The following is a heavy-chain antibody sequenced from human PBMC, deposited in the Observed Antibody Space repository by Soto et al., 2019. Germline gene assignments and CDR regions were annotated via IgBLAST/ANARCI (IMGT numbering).Heavy chain of an antibody. CDR1: GFTFSNYG. D-gene: IGHD6-13*01. J-gene: IGHJ5*02. Sequence: QVQLVESGGGVVQAGRSLRLSSAASGFTFSNYGMHWVRQAPGKGLEWVALISYDGSNKYYADSVKGRFTLTRDNSKNTMSLQMSSLRPEDRAVYYCARDIAAAGTRGWFDPWGQGTLVTVSS. CDR2: ISYDGSNK. V-gene: IGHV3-30-3*01. CDR3: ARDIAAAGTRGWFDP.